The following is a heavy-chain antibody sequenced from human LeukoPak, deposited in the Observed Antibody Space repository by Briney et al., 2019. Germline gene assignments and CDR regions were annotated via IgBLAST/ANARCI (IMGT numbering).Heavy chain of an antibody. CDR1: GYSISSGYY. V-gene: IGHV4-38-2*02. Sequence: SETLSLTCSVSGYSISSGYYWSWIRQPPGKGLEWIGEINHSGSTNYNPSLKSRVTISVDTSKNQFSLKLSSVTAADTAVYYCARSGYSSGWFRPYYYYYYMDVWGKGTTVTISS. D-gene: IGHD6-19*01. CDR2: INHSGST. CDR3: ARSGYSSGWFRPYYYYYYMDV. J-gene: IGHJ6*03.